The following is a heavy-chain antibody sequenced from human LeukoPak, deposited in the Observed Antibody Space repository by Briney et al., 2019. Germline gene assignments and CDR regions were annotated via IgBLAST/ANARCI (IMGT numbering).Heavy chain of an antibody. V-gene: IGHV4-34*01. CDR2: INHSGNT. CDR1: GGSFSDYY. J-gene: IGHJ4*02. CDR3: ARDPQGSSGWYIGDY. D-gene: IGHD6-19*01. Sequence: SETLSLTCAVYGGSFSDYYWSWIRQPPGKGLEWIGEINHSGNTYYNPSLKSRVTISVDTSKNQFSLKLSSVTAADTAVYYCARDPQGSSGWYIGDYWGQGTLVTVSS.